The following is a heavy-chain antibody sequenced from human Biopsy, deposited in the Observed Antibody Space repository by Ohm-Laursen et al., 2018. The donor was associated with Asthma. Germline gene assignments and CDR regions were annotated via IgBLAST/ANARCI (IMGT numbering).Heavy chain of an antibody. D-gene: IGHD3-10*01. Sequence: TLSLTCTVSGDSISSPAYYWSWVRQHPGKGLERIGYISYSGTTFYRPSLMSRLIISLDTSKNQFSLKLTSVTAADMGVDYWARYSGDGSGSTIGTYFGLDYWGQGTLVTVSS. V-gene: IGHV4-31*03. CDR2: ISYSGTT. J-gene: IGHJ4*03. CDR1: GDSISSPAYY. CDR3: ARYSGDGSGSTIGTYFGLDY.